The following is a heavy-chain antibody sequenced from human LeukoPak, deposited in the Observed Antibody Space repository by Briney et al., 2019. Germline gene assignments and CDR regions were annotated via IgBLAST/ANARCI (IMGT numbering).Heavy chain of an antibody. CDR1: GFTFSSYT. CDR3: AKGREAYSGSYTPFDS. Sequence: GGSLRLSCAASGFTFSSYTMNWVRQPPGKGLEWVSAISGSGGSTYYADSVKGRFTISRDNSKNTLYLQMNSLRAEDTAVYYCAKGREAYSGSYTPFDSWGQGTLVTVSS. J-gene: IGHJ4*02. V-gene: IGHV3-23*01. D-gene: IGHD1-26*01. CDR2: ISGSGGST.